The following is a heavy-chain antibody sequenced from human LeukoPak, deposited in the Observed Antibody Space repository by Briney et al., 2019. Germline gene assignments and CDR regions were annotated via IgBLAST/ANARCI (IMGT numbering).Heavy chain of an antibody. J-gene: IGHJ3*02. CDR1: GGSISSYY. CDR3: ARQVWDSSGSNGAFDI. CDR2: IYHSGST. V-gene: IGHV4-59*08. D-gene: IGHD3-22*01. Sequence: PSETLSLTCTVSGGSISSYYWSWIRQPPGKGLEWIGYIYHSGSTNYNPSLKSRVTISVDTSKNQFSLKLSSVTAADTAVYYCARQVWDSSGSNGAFDIWGQGTMVTVSS.